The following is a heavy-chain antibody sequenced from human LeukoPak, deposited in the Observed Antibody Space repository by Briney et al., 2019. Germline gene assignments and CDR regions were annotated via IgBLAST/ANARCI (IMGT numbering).Heavy chain of an antibody. Sequence: ASVTVSCQPSGYTFPNYYVHWLRQAPGHGLEWMGYIVPDTGGVVYDQRFQGRVAMTRDKSISTVYMELTSLKSDDTAVYYCATEDKYWSGGNCGKFWGQGTLFTVSS. J-gene: IGHJ4*02. D-gene: IGHD2-15*01. V-gene: IGHV1-2*02. CDR3: ATEDKYWSGGNCGKF. CDR2: IVPDTGGV. CDR1: GYTFPNYY.